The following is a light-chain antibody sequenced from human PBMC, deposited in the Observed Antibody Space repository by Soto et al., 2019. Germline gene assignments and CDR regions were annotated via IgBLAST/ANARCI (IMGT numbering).Light chain of an antibody. Sequence: EIVLTQSPGTLSLTPGERATLSCRASQSVYSTYLAWYQQKPGQAPRLLIYGASSRTTGIPDRFSGGGSGTDFTLTISSLETDDFAVYCGQQYGSSPATFGQGTKLEIK. J-gene: IGKJ2*01. CDR3: QQYGSSPAT. CDR1: QSVYSTY. CDR2: GAS. V-gene: IGKV3-20*01.